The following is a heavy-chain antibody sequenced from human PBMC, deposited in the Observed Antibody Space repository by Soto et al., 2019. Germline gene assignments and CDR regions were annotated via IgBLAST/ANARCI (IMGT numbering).Heavy chain of an antibody. CDR2: IYYSGST. J-gene: IGHJ5*02. D-gene: IGHD3-10*01. Sequence: SETMSLTCSVSGGYIISGSYYWGWIRKPPGKGLEWIASIYYSGSTYYNPSLKSRVTIFVDTSKNQSSLKLSSVTAADTALYYCARQGYYGSGSYYKFWWFDPWGQGTLVTVSS. CDR1: GGYIISGSYY. CDR3: ARQGYYGSGSYYKFWWFDP. V-gene: IGHV4-39*01.